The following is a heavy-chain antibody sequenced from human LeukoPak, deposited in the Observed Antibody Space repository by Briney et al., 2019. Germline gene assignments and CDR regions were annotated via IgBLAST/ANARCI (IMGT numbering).Heavy chain of an antibody. D-gene: IGHD6-13*01. V-gene: IGHV4-4*07. CDR1: GGSISSYY. CDR2: IYTSGST. CDR3: ARDMYAASEQQLFSLFDP. J-gene: IGHJ5*02. Sequence: SETLSLTCTVSGGSISSYYWSWIRQPAGKGLEWIGRIYTSGSTNYNPSLKSRVTMSVDTSKNQFSLKLSSVTAADTAVYYCARDMYAASEQQLFSLFDPWGQEPLVTVSS.